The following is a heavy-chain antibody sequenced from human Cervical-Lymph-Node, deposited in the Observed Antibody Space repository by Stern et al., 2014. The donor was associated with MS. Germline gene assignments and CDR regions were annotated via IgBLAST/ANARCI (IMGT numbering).Heavy chain of an antibody. V-gene: IGHV4-39*01. Sequence: QVQLQESGPGLVKPSETLSLTCAVSGGSVSDSRYYWGWIRQPPGKGLEWIGSVSYTGRTYNNPSLKSRVTIPVDTTKNHFPLHLTSVTAADTALYYCSRHLPYSSSWYNWFDPWGQGTLVTVSS. J-gene: IGHJ5*02. CDR3: SRHLPYSSSWYNWFDP. CDR1: GGSVSDSRYY. CDR2: VSYTGRT. D-gene: IGHD6-13*01.